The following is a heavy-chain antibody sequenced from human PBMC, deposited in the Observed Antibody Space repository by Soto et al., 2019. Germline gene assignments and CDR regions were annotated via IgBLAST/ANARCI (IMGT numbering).Heavy chain of an antibody. CDR1: GGSCSGYY. J-gene: IGHJ5*02. V-gene: IGHV4-34*01. D-gene: IGHD6-6*01. CDR3: AVEYSSSEWFDP. CDR2: INHSGST. Sequence: SETLSLTCAVYGGSCSGYYWSWIRQTPGKGLEWIGEINHSGSTNYNPSLKSRVTISVDTSKNQFSLKLSSVTAADTAVYYCAVEYSSSEWFDPWGQGTLVTVS.